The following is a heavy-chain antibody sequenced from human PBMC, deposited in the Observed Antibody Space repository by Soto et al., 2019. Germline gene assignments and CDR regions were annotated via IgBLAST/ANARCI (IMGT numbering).Heavy chain of an antibody. CDR1: GYSFTTYW. J-gene: IGHJ4*02. Sequence: PGESLKISCKGSGYSFTTYWIIWVRQMPGKGLEWMGKIDPSDSYTTYSPSFQGHVTISADKSISTAYLQWSSLKASDTAMYYCARAYCGGDCPLSFGYWGQGTLVTVSS. CDR3: ARAYCGGDCPLSFGY. D-gene: IGHD2-21*02. CDR2: IDPSDSYT. V-gene: IGHV5-10-1*01.